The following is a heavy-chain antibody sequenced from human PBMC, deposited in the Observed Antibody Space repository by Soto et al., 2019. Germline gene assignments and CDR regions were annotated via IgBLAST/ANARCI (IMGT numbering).Heavy chain of an antibody. D-gene: IGHD2-21*02. CDR1: GFTFSSYS. J-gene: IGHJ4*02. CDR3: ARVSYCGGDCYSGPLDY. V-gene: IGHV3-21*01. CDR2: ISSSSSYI. Sequence: PGGSLRLSCAASGFTFSSYSMNWVRQAPGKGLEWVSSISSSSSYIYYADSVKGRFTISRDNAENSLYLQMNSLRAEDTAVYYCARVSYCGGDCYSGPLDYWGQGTLVTVSS.